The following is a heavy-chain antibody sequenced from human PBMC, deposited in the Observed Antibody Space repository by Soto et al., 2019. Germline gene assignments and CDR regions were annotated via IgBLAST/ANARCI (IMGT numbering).Heavy chain of an antibody. CDR2: INHSGST. Sequence: QVQLQQWGAGLLKPSETLSLTCAVYGGSFSGYYWSWIRQPPGKGLEWIGEINHSGSTNYNPSLKSRVTISVDTSKNQFSLKLSSVTAADTAVYYCARGGGYDYGHGDYWGQGTLVTVSS. D-gene: IGHD5-12*01. CDR3: ARGGGYDYGHGDY. J-gene: IGHJ4*02. CDR1: GGSFSGYY. V-gene: IGHV4-34*01.